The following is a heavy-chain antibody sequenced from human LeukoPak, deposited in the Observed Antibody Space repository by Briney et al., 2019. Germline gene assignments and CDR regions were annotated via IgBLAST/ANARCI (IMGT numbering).Heavy chain of an antibody. CDR3: AREGCSSTSCYNGWFDP. CDR1: GFTFSDYY. CDR2: ISSSGSTI. D-gene: IGHD2-2*02. J-gene: IGHJ5*02. V-gene: IGHV3-11*04. Sequence: GGSLRLSCAASGFTFSDYYMSWIRQAPGKGLEWVSYISSSGSTIYYADSVKGRFTISRDNAKNSLYLQMNSLRAEDTAVYYCAREGCSSTSCYNGWFDPWGQGTLVTVSS.